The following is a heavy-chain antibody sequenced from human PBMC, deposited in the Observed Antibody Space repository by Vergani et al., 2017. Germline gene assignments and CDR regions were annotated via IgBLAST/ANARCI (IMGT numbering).Heavy chain of an antibody. J-gene: IGHJ5*02. CDR3: ARSRRIAAAGMIWFDP. Sequence: EVQLVQSGAEVKKPGESLKISCAASGFTVSSNYMSWVRQAPGKGLEWVSVIYSGGSTYYADSVKGRFTISRDNSKNTLYLQMNSLRAEDTAVYYCARSRRIAAAGMIWFDPWGQGTLVTVSS. CDR1: GFTVSSNY. CDR2: IYSGGST. D-gene: IGHD6-13*01. V-gene: IGHV3-66*01.